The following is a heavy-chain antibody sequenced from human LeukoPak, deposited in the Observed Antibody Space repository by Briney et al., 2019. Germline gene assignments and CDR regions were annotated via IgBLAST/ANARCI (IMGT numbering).Heavy chain of an antibody. J-gene: IGHJ6*03. V-gene: IGHV4-59*01. D-gene: IGHD5-12*01. CDR3: ARALGGGYSGYVPGYYYYYYMDV. Sequence: PSETLSLTCTVSGGSISSYYWSWIRQPPGKGLEWIGYIYYSGSTNYNPSLKSRVTISVDTSKNQFSLKLSSVTAADTAVYYCARALGGGYSGYVPGYYYYYYMDVWGKGTTVTVSS. CDR2: IYYSGST. CDR1: GGSISSYY.